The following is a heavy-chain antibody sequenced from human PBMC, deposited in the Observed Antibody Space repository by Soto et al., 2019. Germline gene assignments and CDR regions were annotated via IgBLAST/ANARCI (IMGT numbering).Heavy chain of an antibody. J-gene: IGHJ4*02. CDR2: IIAIVGTA. D-gene: IGHD3-22*01. Sequence: QVQLVQSGAEVKKPGSSVKVSCKASGGTFSSYAISWVRQATGQGLEWMGGIIAIVGTANYAQKFKGRVTITAVESTSTAYRELSSLRSEATAVYYCAIEVRPYDSSGYYPYCGQGTLATVSS. CDR3: AIEVRPYDSSGYYPY. V-gene: IGHV1-69*01. CDR1: GGTFSSYA.